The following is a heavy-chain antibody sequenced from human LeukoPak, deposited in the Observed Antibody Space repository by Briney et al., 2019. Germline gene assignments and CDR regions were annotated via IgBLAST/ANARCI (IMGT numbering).Heavy chain of an antibody. CDR1: GYTFTSYA. Sequence: GASVKVSCKAPGYTFTSYAMHWVRQAPGQRLEWMGWINAGNGNTKYSQKFQGRVTITRDTSASTAYMELSSLRSEDTAVYYCARAPAAGTFDYWGQGTLVTVSS. V-gene: IGHV1-3*01. J-gene: IGHJ4*02. CDR2: INAGNGNT. D-gene: IGHD6-13*01. CDR3: ARAPAAGTFDY.